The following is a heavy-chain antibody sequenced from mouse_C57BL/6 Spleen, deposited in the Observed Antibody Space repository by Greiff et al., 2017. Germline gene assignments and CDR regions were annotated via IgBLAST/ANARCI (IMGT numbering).Heavy chain of an antibody. CDR2: INPSTGGT. V-gene: IGHV1-42*01. CDR3: ASGDGNYAWYFDV. J-gene: IGHJ1*03. Sequence: EVQLQQSGPELVKPGASVKISCKASGYSFTGYYMNWVKQSPEKSLEWIGEINPSTGGTTYIQKFKAKATLTVDKSSSTAYMQLKSLTSEDSAVYYCASGDGNYAWYFDVWGTGTTVTVSS. CDR1: GYSFTGYY. D-gene: IGHD2-1*01.